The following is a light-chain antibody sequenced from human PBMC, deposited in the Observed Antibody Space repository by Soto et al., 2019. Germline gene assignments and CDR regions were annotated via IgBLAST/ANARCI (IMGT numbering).Light chain of an antibody. J-gene: IGLJ3*02. CDR1: SSNIGSNT. CDR3: ATWDDSLNGWV. Sequence: QSVLTQPPSASGTPGQRVTISCSGSSSNIGSNTVNGYQQLPGTAPKLLIYGNNQRPSGVPDRFSGSKSGTSASLAISGLQSEDEADYYCATWDDSLNGWVFGGGTKLTVL. CDR2: GNN. V-gene: IGLV1-44*01.